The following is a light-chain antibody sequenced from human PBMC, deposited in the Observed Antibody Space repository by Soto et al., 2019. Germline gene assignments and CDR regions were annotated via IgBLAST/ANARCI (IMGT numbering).Light chain of an antibody. CDR2: YDD. CDR1: SSNIGNNP. CDR3: ASWDDNLNGPV. Sequence: QCVLTQPPSVSEAPRQRVTISCSGSSSNIGNNPVNWYQQFPGQAPKLLIYYDDMLYSGVSDRFSGSKSGTSASLAISGLQSEDEADYYCASWDDNLNGPVFGRGTKLTVL. V-gene: IGLV1-36*01. J-gene: IGLJ2*01.